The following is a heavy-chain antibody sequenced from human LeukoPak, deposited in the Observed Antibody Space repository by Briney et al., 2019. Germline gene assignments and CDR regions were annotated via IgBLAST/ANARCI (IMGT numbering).Heavy chain of an antibody. D-gene: IGHD3-22*01. V-gene: IGHV4-34*01. CDR1: GGSFSGYY. J-gene: IGHJ6*03. CDR3: ARGLIYYDSTYYMDV. Sequence: PSETLSLTCAVYGGSFSGYYWSWIRQPPGKGLEWIGEINHRGSTNYNPSHKSRVTISVDTSKNQFSLKLSSVTAADTAVYYCARGLIYYDSTYYMDVWGKGTTVTVSS. CDR2: INHRGST.